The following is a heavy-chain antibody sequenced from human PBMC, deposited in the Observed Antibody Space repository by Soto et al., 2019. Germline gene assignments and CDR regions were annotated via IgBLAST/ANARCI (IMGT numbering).Heavy chain of an antibody. CDR3: VRVIVGAIRSAFDI. D-gene: IGHD1-26*01. V-gene: IGHV3-64D*06. CDR1: GFTFSSYA. CDR2: ISSNGGST. Sequence: GGSLRLSCSASGFTFSSYAMHWVRQAPGKGLEYVSAISSNGGSTYYADSVKGRFTISRDNSKNTLYLQMSSLRAEDTAVYYCVRVIVGAIRSAFDIWGQGTMVTVSS. J-gene: IGHJ3*02.